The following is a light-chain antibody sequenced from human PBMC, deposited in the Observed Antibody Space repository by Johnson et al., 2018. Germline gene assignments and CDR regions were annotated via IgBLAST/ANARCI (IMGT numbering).Light chain of an antibody. J-gene: IGLJ1*01. Sequence: QSVLTQPPSVSAAPGQKVTISCSGSSSNIGNNYVSWYQQLPGTAPKLLIYENNKRPSWIPDRFSGSKSGTSATLGITGLQTGVEADYYCGTWDSSLSAGNVFGTGTKVTVL. CDR2: ENN. V-gene: IGLV1-51*02. CDR3: GTWDSSLSAGNV. CDR1: SSNIGNNY.